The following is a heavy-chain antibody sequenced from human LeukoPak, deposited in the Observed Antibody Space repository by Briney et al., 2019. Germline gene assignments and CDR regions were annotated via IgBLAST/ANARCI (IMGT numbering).Heavy chain of an antibody. V-gene: IGHV3-64D*06. J-gene: IGHJ4*02. CDR1: GFTYSSSA. Sequence: GGSLPLLCSASGFTYSSSAMYWVRQAPGKGLEYVSAFSRDGSSTFYADSVKGRFTISRDNSKNMLYLQMSSLRADDTAVYYCVKTLKYYGSGRGLFHSWGQGTLVTVSS. CDR2: FSRDGSST. D-gene: IGHD3-10*01. CDR3: VKTLKYYGSGRGLFHS.